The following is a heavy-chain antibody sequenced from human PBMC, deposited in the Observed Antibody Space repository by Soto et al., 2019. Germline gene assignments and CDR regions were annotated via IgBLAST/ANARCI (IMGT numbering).Heavy chain of an antibody. D-gene: IGHD2-15*01. CDR3: AREGYCSGGSCEDDAFDI. Sequence: GGSLRLSCAASGFTFSSYWMSWIRQAQGKGLEWVANIKQDGSEKYYVDSVKGRFTISRDNAKNSLYLQMNSLRAEDTAVYYCAREGYCSGGSCEDDAFDIWGQGTMVTVSS. V-gene: IGHV3-7*05. J-gene: IGHJ3*02. CDR1: GFTFSSYW. CDR2: IKQDGSEK.